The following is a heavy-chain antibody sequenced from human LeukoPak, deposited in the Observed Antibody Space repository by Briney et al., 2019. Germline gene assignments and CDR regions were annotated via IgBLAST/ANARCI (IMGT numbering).Heavy chain of an antibody. CDR2: ISSSSSYI. V-gene: IGHV3-21*01. Sequence: GGSLRLSCAASGFTFSSYSMNWVRQAPGKGLEWVSSISSSSSYIYYADSVKGRFTISRDNAKNSLYLQMNSLRAEDTAVYYCASAPIRYYYYYMDVWGKGTTVTVSS. CDR1: GFTFSSYS. J-gene: IGHJ6*03. CDR3: ASAPIRYYYYYMDV.